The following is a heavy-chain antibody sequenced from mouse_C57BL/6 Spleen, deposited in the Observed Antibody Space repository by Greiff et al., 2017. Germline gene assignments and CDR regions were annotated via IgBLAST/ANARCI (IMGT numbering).Heavy chain of an antibody. CDR1: GYTFTSYW. Sequence: QVQLQQPGAELVKPGASVKMSCKASGYTFTSYWITWVKQRPGQGLEWIGDIYPGSGSTNYNEKFKSKATLTVDTSSSTAYMQLSSLTSEDAAVYYCAVPHYYGSSSYWYFDVWGTGTTVTVFS. CDR2: IYPGSGST. D-gene: IGHD1-1*01. CDR3: AVPHYYGSSSYWYFDV. J-gene: IGHJ1*03. V-gene: IGHV1-55*01.